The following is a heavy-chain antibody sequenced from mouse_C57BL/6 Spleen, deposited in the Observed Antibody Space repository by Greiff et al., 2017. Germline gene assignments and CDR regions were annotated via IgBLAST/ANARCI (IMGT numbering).Heavy chain of an antibody. J-gene: IGHJ4*01. CDR1: GYTFTSYG. V-gene: IGHV1-81*01. CDR2: IYPRSGNT. CDR3: ARGRDYGNYYAMDY. Sequence: VQLQQSGAELARPGASVKLSCKASGYTFTSYGISWVKQRTGQGLEWIGEIYPRSGNTYYNEKFKGKATLTADKSSSTAYMELRSLTSEDSAVYFCARGRDYGNYYAMDYWGQGTSVTVSS. D-gene: IGHD1-1*01.